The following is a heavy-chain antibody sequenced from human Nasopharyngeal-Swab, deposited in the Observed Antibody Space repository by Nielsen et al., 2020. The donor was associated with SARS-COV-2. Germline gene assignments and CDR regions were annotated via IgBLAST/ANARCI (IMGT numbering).Heavy chain of an antibody. J-gene: IGHJ5*02. Sequence: SETLSLTCTVPGVSITSQYWSWIRQPPGKGLEWIGYISHNGGTSYNPSLKSRVTMFMDTSKNQFSLRLRSVTAADTAVYYCAKEGATGWFDPWGQGTLVTVSS. CDR3: AKEGATGWFDP. CDR1: GVSITSQY. V-gene: IGHV4-59*11. CDR2: ISHNGGT.